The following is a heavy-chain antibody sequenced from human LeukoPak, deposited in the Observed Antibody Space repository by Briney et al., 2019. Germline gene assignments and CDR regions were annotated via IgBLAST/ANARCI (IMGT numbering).Heavy chain of an antibody. CDR1: GFSFSSYG. J-gene: IGHJ4*02. V-gene: IGHV3-30*18. Sequence: GGSLRLSCAASGFSFSSYGMHWVRQAPGKGLEWVAVISYDGSNKYYADSVKGRFTISRDNSKNTLYLQMNSLRAEDTAVYYCAKEGMMATSPDYWGQGTLVSVSS. CDR3: AKEGMMATSPDY. CDR2: ISYDGSNK. D-gene: IGHD5-24*01.